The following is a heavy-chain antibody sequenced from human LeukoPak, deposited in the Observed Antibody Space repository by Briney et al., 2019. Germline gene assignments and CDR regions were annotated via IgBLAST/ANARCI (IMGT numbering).Heavy chain of an antibody. V-gene: IGHV1-2*02. CDR2: INPNSGGT. CDR1: GYTFTGYY. CDR3: ATTLGEQQPLNY. J-gene: IGHJ4*02. D-gene: IGHD6-13*01. Sequence: APVKVSCKASGYTFTGYYMHWVRQAPGQGLEWMGWINPNSGGTNYAQKFQGRVTMTRDTSISTAYMELSRLRSDDTAVYYCATTLGEQQPLNYWGQGTLVTVSS.